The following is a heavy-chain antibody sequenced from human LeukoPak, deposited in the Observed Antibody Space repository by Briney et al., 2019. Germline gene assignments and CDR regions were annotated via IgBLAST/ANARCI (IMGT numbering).Heavy chain of an antibody. V-gene: IGHV3-53*01. Sequence: GGSLRLSCAASGFTVSSNYMSWVRQAPGKGLEWVSVIYSGGSTYYADSVKGRFTISRDNSKNTLHLQMNSLRAEDTAVYYCVRGDYGDYTLFDYWGQGTLVTVSS. D-gene: IGHD4-17*01. CDR2: IYSGGST. CDR1: GFTVSSNY. J-gene: IGHJ4*02. CDR3: VRGDYGDYTLFDY.